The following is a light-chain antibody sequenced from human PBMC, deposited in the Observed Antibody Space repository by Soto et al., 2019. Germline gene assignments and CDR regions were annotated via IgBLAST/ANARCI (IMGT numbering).Light chain of an antibody. V-gene: IGLV2-14*01. Sequence: QSVLTQPASVSGSPGQSITISCTGTSSDVGGYNYVSWYQQHPGKAPKLMIYDVSNRPSGVSNRFSGSKSGNTASLTISGLQAEDAAHYYCSSYTSSSTPVFGGGTKLTVL. CDR1: SSDVGGYNY. J-gene: IGLJ2*01. CDR2: DVS. CDR3: SSYTSSSTPV.